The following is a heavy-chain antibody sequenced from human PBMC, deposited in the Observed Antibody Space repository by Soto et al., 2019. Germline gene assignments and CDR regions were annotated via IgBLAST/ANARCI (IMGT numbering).Heavy chain of an antibody. J-gene: IGHJ5*02. Sequence: SVKVSCKASGGSFSSLVISWLRQAPGQGPEWMGGINPMLGVANFAQKFQDRVTITADESTTTAYMELSSLRSEDTAVYYCARGPAQFDPWGQGTLVTVS. CDR1: GGSFSSLV. CDR3: ARGPAQFDP. V-gene: IGHV1-69*10. D-gene: IGHD2-2*01. CDR2: INPMLGVA.